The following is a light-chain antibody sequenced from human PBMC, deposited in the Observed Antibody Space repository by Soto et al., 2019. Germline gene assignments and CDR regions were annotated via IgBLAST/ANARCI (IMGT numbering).Light chain of an antibody. J-gene: IGKJ3*01. CDR1: QSVSSY. Sequence: EIVLTQSPVTLSLSPGERATLYCRASQSVSSYLAWYQHKPGQAPRLLISDASNRATGIPARFSGSGSGTDFTLTISNLEPEDFAVYYCQQRSNWLFTFGPGTKVHIK. CDR2: DAS. V-gene: IGKV3-11*01. CDR3: QQRSNWLFT.